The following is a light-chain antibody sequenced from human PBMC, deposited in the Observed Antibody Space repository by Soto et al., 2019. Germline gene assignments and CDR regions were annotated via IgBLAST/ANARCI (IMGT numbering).Light chain of an antibody. J-gene: IGLJ1*01. Sequence: QSALTQPASVSGSPGQSITISCTGTSSDVGGYYYVSWYQHHPGKAPKLMIYEVSNRPSGVSNRFSGSKSGNTASLTISGLQAEDEADYYCSSYTSSSTPYVFGTGTKVTVL. V-gene: IGLV2-14*01. CDR2: EVS. CDR3: SSYTSSSTPYV. CDR1: SSDVGGYYY.